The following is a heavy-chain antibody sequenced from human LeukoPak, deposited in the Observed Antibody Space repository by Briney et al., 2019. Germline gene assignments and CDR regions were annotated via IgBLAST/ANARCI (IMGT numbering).Heavy chain of an antibody. CDR1: GFTFSSYA. CDR2: ISGSGYDT. CDR3: ARDAYCTSASCRRDFDS. Sequence: PGGSLRLSCAVSGFTFSSYAISWVRQAPGMGLQWVSAISGSGYDTYYADSVKGRFTISRDNSKSTLYLQMDSLRAEDTAVYYCARDAYCTSASCRRDFDSWGQGTLVTVSS. J-gene: IGHJ4*02. D-gene: IGHD2-2*01. V-gene: IGHV3-23*01.